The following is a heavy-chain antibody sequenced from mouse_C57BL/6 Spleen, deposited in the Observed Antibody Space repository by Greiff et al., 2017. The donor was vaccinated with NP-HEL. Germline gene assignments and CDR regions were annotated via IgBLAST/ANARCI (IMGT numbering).Heavy chain of an antibody. J-gene: IGHJ3*01. D-gene: IGHD1-1*01. CDR1: GFSLTSYG. V-gene: IGHV2-2*01. Sequence: VQLKESGPGLVQPSQSLSITCTVSGFSLTSYGVHWVRQSPGKGLEWLGVIWSGGSTDYNAAFISRLSISKDNSKSQVFFKMNSLQADDTAIYYCASHYYGSSRLFAYWGQGTLVTVSA. CDR3: ASHYYGSSRLFAY. CDR2: IWSGGST.